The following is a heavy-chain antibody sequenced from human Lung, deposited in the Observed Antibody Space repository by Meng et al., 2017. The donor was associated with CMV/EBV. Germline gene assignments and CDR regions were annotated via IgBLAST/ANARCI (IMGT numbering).Heavy chain of an antibody. D-gene: IGHD3-22*01. Sequence: SETLSLXXTVSGGSITSYYWNWIRQPPGKKLEWIGDISHSGTSSYNPSLKSRVIITVDTSRNQFSLKLTSVAAADTAVYFCARGRDDDISLGYYYNRGFDVWGREAXVTVSS. J-gene: IGHJ6*02. CDR3: ARGRDDDISLGYYYNRGFDV. CDR2: ISHSGTS. V-gene: IGHV4-59*01. CDR1: GGSITSYY.